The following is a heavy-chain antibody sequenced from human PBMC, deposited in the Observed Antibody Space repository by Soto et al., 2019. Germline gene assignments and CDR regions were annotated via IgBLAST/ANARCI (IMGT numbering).Heavy chain of an antibody. V-gene: IGHV4-34*02. CDR3: ARAGAALVRGSIGGFDY. CDR1: GGAFTGYY. J-gene: IGHJ4*02. Sequence: QVHLQQWGAGLLKPSQTLSLSCVVDGGAFTGYYWTWIRQPPGKGLEWIGEINHSGSVDYNPSLKSRVAISIDTSKKQFSLTLTSVTAADTAVYYCARAGAALVRGSIGGFDYWGQGSLVTVSS. CDR2: INHSGSV. D-gene: IGHD3-10*01.